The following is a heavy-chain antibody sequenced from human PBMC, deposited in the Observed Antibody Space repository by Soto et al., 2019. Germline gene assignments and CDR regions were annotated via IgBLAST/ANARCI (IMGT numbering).Heavy chain of an antibody. CDR1: GGSISSSRSY. D-gene: IGHD6-6*01. J-gene: IGHJ4*02. CDR3: ARVSRIEYTRMYYFDY. CDR2: IFYGGNT. Sequence: SETLSLTCNVSGGSISSSRSYWAWFRQPPGKELEWIAYIFYGGNTYYNPSLKSRVTISVDTSKNQFSLKLSSVTAADTAVYYCARVSRIEYTRMYYFDYWGQGTLVTVSS. V-gene: IGHV4-31*03.